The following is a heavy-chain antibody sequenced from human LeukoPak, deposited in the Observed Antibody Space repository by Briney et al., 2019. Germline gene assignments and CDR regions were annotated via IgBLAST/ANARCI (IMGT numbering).Heavy chain of an antibody. CDR3: AREGPRGNSQFDY. D-gene: IGHD2/OR15-2a*01. CDR2: IWYDGSNK. Sequence: QAGGSLRLSCAASGFTFSSYGMHWVRQAPGKGLEWVALIWYDGSNKYYTDSVKGRLTTSRDNSKNTLYLQMNSLRAEDTAVYYCAREGPRGNSQFDYWGQGTLVTVSS. J-gene: IGHJ4*02. V-gene: IGHV3-33*01. CDR1: GFTFSSYG.